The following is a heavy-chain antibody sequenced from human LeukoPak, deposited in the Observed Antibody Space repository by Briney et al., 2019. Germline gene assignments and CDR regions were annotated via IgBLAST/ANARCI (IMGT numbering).Heavy chain of an antibody. CDR1: GDSVSSNSAA. CDR3: ARSVIAVAGTRTTHFDY. CDR2: TYYRSKWYN. D-gene: IGHD6-19*01. J-gene: IGHJ4*02. Sequence: SQTLSLTCAISGDSVSSNSAAWNWIRQSPSRGLEWLGRTYYRSKWYNDYAVSVKSRITINPDTSKNQFSLQLNSVTPEDTAVYYCARSVIAVAGTRTTHFDYWGQGTLVTVSS. V-gene: IGHV6-1*01.